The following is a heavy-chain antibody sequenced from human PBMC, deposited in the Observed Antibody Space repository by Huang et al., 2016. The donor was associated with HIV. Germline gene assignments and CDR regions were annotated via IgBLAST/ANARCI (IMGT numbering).Heavy chain of an antibody. Sequence: QVQLQESGPGLVKPSQTLSLTCTVSGGSISSGSYYWSWIRQPAGKGLEWIGHIYTSGNTNCNPSLKSRVTISLDTSQNQFSLNLTSVTVADTAVYFCARDRLRSRFHHWGQGTLVTVSS. D-gene: IGHD6-6*01. V-gene: IGHV4-61*09. CDR3: ARDRLRSRFHH. CDR2: IYTSGNT. CDR1: GGSISSGSYY. J-gene: IGHJ1*01.